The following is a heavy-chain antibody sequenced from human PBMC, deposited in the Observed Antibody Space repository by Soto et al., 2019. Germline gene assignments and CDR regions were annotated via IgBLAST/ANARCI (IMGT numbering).Heavy chain of an antibody. CDR1: GFTFSSND. CDR3: ATRPLLPGAP. CDR2: IYSGGST. Sequence: EVQLVESGGGLIQPGGSLRLSCAASGFTFSSNDMNWVRQAPGKGLEWVSLIYSGGSTYYADSVKGRFTISRDNSKNTLYLQMSSPGAEDTAVYYCATRPLLPGAPWGQGTMVTVSS. D-gene: IGHD3-22*01. J-gene: IGHJ3*01. V-gene: IGHV3-53*01.